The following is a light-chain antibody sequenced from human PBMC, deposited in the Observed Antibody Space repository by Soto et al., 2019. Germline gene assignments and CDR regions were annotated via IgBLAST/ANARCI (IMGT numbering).Light chain of an antibody. V-gene: IGLV3-21*02. CDR3: QVWDTSSDHYV. J-gene: IGLJ1*01. CDR2: DDS. Sequence: SYELTQPPSVSVAPGQTARITCGGNNSGSKSVHWYQQKPGQAPVLVVYDDSDRPSGIPERFSGSNSGNTATLTISRGEAGDEADYYCQVWDTSSDHYVFGTGTKVTVL. CDR1: NSGSKS.